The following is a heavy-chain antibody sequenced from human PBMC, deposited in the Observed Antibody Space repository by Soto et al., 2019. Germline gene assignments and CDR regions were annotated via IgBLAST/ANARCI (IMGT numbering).Heavy chain of an antibody. V-gene: IGHV4-34*01. Sequence: PEETLSLTCAVYGGSFSGYYWSWIHQPPGKGLEWIGEINHSGSTNYNPSLKSRVTISVDTSKNQFSLKLSSVTAADTAVYYCARGHTSRTTGYGRYYGMDVCAQGTTVTVSS. J-gene: IGHJ6*02. CDR1: GGSFSGYY. CDR2: INHSGST. D-gene: IGHD1-1*01. CDR3: ARGHTSRTTGYGRYYGMDV.